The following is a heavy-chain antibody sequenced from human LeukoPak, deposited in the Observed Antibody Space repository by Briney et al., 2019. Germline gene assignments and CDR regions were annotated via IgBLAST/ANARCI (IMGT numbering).Heavy chain of an antibody. D-gene: IGHD3-10*02. J-gene: IGHJ6*04. V-gene: IGHV3-48*03. CDR2: ISSSGSTI. CDR1: GFTFSSYE. CDR3: AELGITMIGGV. Sequence: GGSLRLSCAASGFTFSSYEMTWVREAPGKGLEWVSYISSSGSTIYYADSVKGRFTISRDNAKSSLYLQMNSLRAEDTAVYYCAELGITMIGGVWGKGTTVTISS.